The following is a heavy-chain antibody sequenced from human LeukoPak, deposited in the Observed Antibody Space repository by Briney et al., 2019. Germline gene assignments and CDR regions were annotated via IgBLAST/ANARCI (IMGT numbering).Heavy chain of an antibody. J-gene: IGHJ4*02. D-gene: IGHD6-6*01. CDR1: GFTFSTYA. CDR2: ISSSGGTT. Sequence: HPGGSLRLSCAASGFTFSTYAVNWVRQAPGKGLEWVSAISSSGGTTHYADSVKGRFSISRDNSKKQLYLQMNSLRIEVRAVYYWAKDPNSSPTDFDSWGQGTLVTVSA. CDR3: AKDPNSSPTDFDS. V-gene: IGHV3-23*01.